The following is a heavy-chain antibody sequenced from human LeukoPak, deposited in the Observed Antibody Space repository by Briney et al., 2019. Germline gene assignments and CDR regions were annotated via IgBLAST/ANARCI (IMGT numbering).Heavy chain of an antibody. CDR3: ARDAQRGFDYSNSLKN. V-gene: IGHV3-33*01. CDR1: GFIFSRHG. J-gene: IGHJ4*01. D-gene: IGHD4-11*01. Sequence: GGSLRLSCAASGFIFSRHGMHWVRQAPGKGLEWVAVIWSDSTNRFYADSVKGRFTISRDNSQNTVFLQMNSLRVKDTAIYYCARDAQRGFDYSNSLKNWGHGTLVTVSS. CDR2: IWSDSTNR.